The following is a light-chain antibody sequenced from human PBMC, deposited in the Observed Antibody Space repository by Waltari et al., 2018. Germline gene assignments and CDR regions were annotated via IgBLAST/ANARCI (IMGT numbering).Light chain of an antibody. V-gene: IGKV1-39*01. CDR3: MQPLQTLWT. CDR2: LGS. Sequence: DIQMTQSPSSLSASVGDRVTITCRASQSISTYLIWYQQKPGRAPKLLIYLGSNRAAGVPDRFSGSGSGTDFTLRISRVEAEDVGIYYCMQPLQTLWTFGQGTKVEI. J-gene: IGKJ1*01. CDR1: QSISTY.